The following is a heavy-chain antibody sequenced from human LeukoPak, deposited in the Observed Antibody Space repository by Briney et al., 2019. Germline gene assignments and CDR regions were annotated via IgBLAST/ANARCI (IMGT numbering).Heavy chain of an antibody. D-gene: IGHD3-22*01. V-gene: IGHV3-23*01. J-gene: IGHJ1*01. Sequence: GGSLRLSCAASGFTFSSYAMSWVRQAPGKGLEWVSAISGSGGSTYYADSVKGRFTISRDNSKNTLYLQMNSLRAEDTAVYYCAKVKGTYDSSGYYHEYFQHWGQGTLVTVSS. CDR2: ISGSGGST. CDR3: AKVKGTYDSSGYYHEYFQH. CDR1: GFTFSSYA.